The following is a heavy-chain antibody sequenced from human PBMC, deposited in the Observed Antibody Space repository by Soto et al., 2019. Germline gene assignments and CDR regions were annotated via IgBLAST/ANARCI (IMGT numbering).Heavy chain of an antibody. CDR3: ARALIAVAGGGAFDI. Sequence: GGSLRLSCAASGFTFSSYGMHWVRQAPGKGLEWVAVIWYDGSNKYYADSVKGRITISRDKSKNTLYLQMNSLRAEDAAVYYCARALIAVAGGGAFDIWGQGTMVTVSS. CDR2: IWYDGSNK. J-gene: IGHJ3*02. V-gene: IGHV3-33*01. CDR1: GFTFSSYG. D-gene: IGHD6-19*01.